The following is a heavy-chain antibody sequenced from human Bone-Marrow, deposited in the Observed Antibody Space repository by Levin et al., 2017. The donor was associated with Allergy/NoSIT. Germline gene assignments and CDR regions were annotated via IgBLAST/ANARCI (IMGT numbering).Heavy chain of an antibody. V-gene: IGHV3-23*01. J-gene: IGHJ6*04. D-gene: IGHD3-3*01. CDR2: ISGSGGST. CDR1: GFTFSSYA. Sequence: GGSLRLSCAASGFTFSSYAMSWVRQAPGKGLEWVSAISGSGGSTYYADSVKGRFTISRDNSKNTLYLQMNSLRAEDTAVYYCAKDNPRAGLVLRVLEWLEGRVWGKGTTVTVSS. CDR3: AKDNPRAGLVLRVLEWLEGRV.